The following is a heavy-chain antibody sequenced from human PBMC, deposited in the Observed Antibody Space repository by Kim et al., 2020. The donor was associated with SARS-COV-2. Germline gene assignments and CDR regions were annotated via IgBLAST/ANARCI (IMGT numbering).Heavy chain of an antibody. D-gene: IGHD5-18*01. Sequence: SVKVRLTISRDNAKTSLYLQMNSLRAEDTAVYYCARGPRGYSYGYVDYWGQGTLVTVSS. J-gene: IGHJ4*02. V-gene: IGHV3-21*01. CDR3: ARGPRGYSYGYVDY.